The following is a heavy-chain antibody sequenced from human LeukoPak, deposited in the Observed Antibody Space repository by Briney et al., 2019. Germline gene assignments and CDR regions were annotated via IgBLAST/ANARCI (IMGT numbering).Heavy chain of an antibody. V-gene: IGHV3-74*03. CDR2: INSDGRSK. Sequence: GGSLRLSCAAYGFIFSSNWMDWDRQAPGKGRVWVSRINSDGRSKTYADSVKGRFTISRDNAKNTLYLQMNSLRAEDTAVYYCAKEGSGWHFDYWGQGTLVTVSS. D-gene: IGHD6-25*01. CDR3: AKEGSGWHFDY. J-gene: IGHJ4*02. CDR1: GFIFSSNW.